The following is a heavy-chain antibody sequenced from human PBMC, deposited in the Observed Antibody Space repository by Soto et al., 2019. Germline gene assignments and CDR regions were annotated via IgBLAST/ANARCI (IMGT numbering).Heavy chain of an antibody. D-gene: IGHD6-25*01. CDR1: GFTFSSYG. J-gene: IGHJ6*02. CDR3: AKDRRPNYYYGMDV. V-gene: IGHV3-30*18. CDR2: ISFDGNNK. Sequence: QVQLVESGGGVVQPGRSLSLSCAASGFTFSSYGMHWVRQAPGNGLEWVAVISFDGNNKYYAVSVKGRFTISRDNSKNTLYLQMHSLRAEDTAVFYCAKDRRPNYYYGMDVWGQGNTVTVSS.